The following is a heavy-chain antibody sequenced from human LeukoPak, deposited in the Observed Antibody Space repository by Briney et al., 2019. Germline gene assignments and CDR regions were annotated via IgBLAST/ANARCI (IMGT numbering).Heavy chain of an antibody. V-gene: IGHV3-43*01. Sequence: TGGSLRLSCAASGFIFDDYTMHWVRQTPGKGLEWVSLITWEGGTTYYADSVKGRFTISRDNSKNSLYLQMDSLRTEDGALYYCAKREFGSGPTPSYYFDYWGQGTLVTVSS. CDR3: AKREFGSGPTPSYYFDY. CDR2: ITWEGGTT. D-gene: IGHD3-10*01. J-gene: IGHJ4*02. CDR1: GFIFDDYT.